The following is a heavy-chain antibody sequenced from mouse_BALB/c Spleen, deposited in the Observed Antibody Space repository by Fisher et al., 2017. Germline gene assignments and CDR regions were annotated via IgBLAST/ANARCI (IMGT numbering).Heavy chain of an antibody. J-gene: IGHJ4*01. Sequence: RFTISRDNAKNNLFLQMTSLRSEDTAMYYCARAPLVSPGDYAMDYWGQGTSVTVSS. V-gene: IGHV5-17*01. CDR3: ARAPLVSPGDYAMDY. D-gene: IGHD2-10*02.